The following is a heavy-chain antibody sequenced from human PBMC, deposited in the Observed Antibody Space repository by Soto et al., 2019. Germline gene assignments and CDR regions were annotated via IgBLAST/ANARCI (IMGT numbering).Heavy chain of an antibody. J-gene: IGHJ5*02. CDR2: ISSRSRSI. CDR1: GFTFSSYS. Sequence: GGSLRLSCAASGFTFSSYSMHWVRQAPGKGLEWVSSISSRSRSIYYADSVKGRFTISRDNAKNSLYLQMNSLRAEDTAVYYCARMDPPAKSWGQGTLVTVSS. V-gene: IGHV3-21*04. CDR3: ARMDPPAKS. D-gene: IGHD2-2*01.